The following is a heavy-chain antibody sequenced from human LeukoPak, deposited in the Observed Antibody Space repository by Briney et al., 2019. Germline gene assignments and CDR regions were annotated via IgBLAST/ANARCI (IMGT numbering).Heavy chain of an antibody. CDR2: INGDGSSS. V-gene: IGHV3-74*01. CDR3: AFAFYCSSTSCYRSWDAMDV. CDR1: GFTFNNYW. Sequence: GGSLRHSCVASGFTFNNYWMHWVRQVPGKGLVWVSRINGDGSSSSYADSVKGRFTSSIDNAKNTLFLQMNSLRAEDTAVYYCAFAFYCSSTSCYRSWDAMDVWGQGTTVSVSS. D-gene: IGHD2-2*01. J-gene: IGHJ6*02.